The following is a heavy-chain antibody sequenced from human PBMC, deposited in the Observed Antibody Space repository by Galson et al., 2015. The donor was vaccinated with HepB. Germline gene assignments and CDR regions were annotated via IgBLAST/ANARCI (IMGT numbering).Heavy chain of an antibody. CDR2: ISYDGSNK. Sequence: SLRLSCAASGFVFSNHAMHWVRQAPGKGLEWVAVISYDGSNKYYTDSVKGRFTISRDNSKNTLYLQMNSLRVEDTAVYYCARDHGTTVGWFDPWGQGTLVTVSS. J-gene: IGHJ5*02. D-gene: IGHD1/OR15-1a*01. CDR3: ARDHGTTVGWFDP. V-gene: IGHV3-30*10. CDR1: GFVFSNHA.